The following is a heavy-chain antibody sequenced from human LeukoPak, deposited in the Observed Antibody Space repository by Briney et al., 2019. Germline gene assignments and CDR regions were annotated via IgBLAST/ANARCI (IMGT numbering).Heavy chain of an antibody. D-gene: IGHD2-2*01. Sequence: SETLSLTCAVYGGSFSGYYWSWIRQPPGKGLEWIGEINHSGSTNYNPSLKSRVTISVDTSKNQFSLKLSSVTAADTAVYYCARGRGGTVPAARLPNYYYGMDVWGQGTTVTVSS. CDR1: GGSFSGYY. CDR3: ARGRGGTVPAARLPNYYYGMDV. CDR2: INHSGST. V-gene: IGHV4-34*01. J-gene: IGHJ6*02.